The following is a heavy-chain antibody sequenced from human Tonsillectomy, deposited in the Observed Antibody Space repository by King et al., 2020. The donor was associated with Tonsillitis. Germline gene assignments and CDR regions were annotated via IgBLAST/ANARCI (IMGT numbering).Heavy chain of an antibody. D-gene: IGHD4-17*01. V-gene: IGHV3-48*03. CDR3: VRDQVRDYGDPAFDY. J-gene: IGHJ4*02. CDR1: GFTFSSYE. CDR2: ISFRCSTI. Sequence: VQLVESGGGLVQPGGSLRLSCAASGFTFSSYEINWVRQATGKVLEWGSYISFRCSTIFYADSVKGRFTISIDNAKKSLSLQMNSLRAEDTAVYYCVRDQVRDYGDPAFDYWGQGTLVTVSS.